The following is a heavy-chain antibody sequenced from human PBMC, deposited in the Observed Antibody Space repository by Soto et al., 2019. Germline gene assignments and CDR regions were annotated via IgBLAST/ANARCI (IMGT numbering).Heavy chain of an antibody. D-gene: IGHD6-13*01. V-gene: IGHV4-31*03. Sequence: QVQLQESGPGLVKPSQTLSLTCTVSGGSISSGGYYWSWIRQHPGKGLEWIGYIYYSGSTYYNPSLKSRVTIAVDTSKNPLSLKLSSVTAADTAVYYCARGGIAAAAPPDYWGQGTLVTVSS. CDR3: ARGGIAAAAPPDY. CDR1: GGSISSGGYY. CDR2: IYYSGST. J-gene: IGHJ4*02.